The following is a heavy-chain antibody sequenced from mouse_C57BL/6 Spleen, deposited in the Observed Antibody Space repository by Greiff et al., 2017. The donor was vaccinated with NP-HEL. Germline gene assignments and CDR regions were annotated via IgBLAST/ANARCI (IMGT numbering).Heavy chain of an antibody. J-gene: IGHJ1*03. Sequence: QVQLQQPGAELVRPGSSVKLSCKASGYTFTSYWMDWVKQRPGQGLEWIGNIYPSDSETHYNQKFKDKATLTVDKSSRTAYMQLSSLTSGDSAVYYCARGGRGGYFDVWGTGTTVTVSS. V-gene: IGHV1-61*01. CDR2: IYPSDSET. CDR1: GYTFTSYW. CDR3: ARGGRGGYFDV.